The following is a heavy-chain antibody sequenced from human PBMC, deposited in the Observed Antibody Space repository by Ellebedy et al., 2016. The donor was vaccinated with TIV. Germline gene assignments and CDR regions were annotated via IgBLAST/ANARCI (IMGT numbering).Heavy chain of an antibody. D-gene: IGHD5-12*01. V-gene: IGHV3-74*03. CDR2: INGDGTTT. CDR3: ARRKREGDYDYFGFDH. Sequence: PGGSLRLSCAVSGFTFSSYWMQWVRQAPGKGLVWVSGINGDGTTTTYADSVKGRFTISSDNAKNTLYLQMNSLRVEDTAVYFCARRKREGDYDYFGFDHWGQGTLVTVSS. CDR1: GFTFSSYW. J-gene: IGHJ4*02.